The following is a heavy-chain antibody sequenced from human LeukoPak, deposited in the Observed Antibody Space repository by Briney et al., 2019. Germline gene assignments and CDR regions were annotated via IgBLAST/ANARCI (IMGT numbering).Heavy chain of an antibody. Sequence: ASVKVSCKASGYTFTGYYMHWVRQAPGQGLEWLGWINPNSGGTNYAQKFQGRATMTRDTSISTAYMELSRLRSDDTAVYYCARVSSGLTKADYWGQGTLVTVSS. CDR1: GYTFTGYY. D-gene: IGHD6-19*01. J-gene: IGHJ4*02. CDR3: ARVSSGLTKADY. CDR2: INPNSGGT. V-gene: IGHV1-2*02.